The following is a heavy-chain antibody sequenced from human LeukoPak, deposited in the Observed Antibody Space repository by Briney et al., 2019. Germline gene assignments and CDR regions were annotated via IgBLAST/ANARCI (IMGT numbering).Heavy chain of an antibody. CDR3: ARDGGEIYCSGSSCYKHSFDY. D-gene: IGHD2-15*01. CDR1: GYTFSNYY. V-gene: IGHV1-46*01. J-gene: IGHJ4*02. CDR2: IDSSGGST. Sequence: ASVKVSCKASGYTFSNYYMHWVRQAPGQGLEWMGIIDSSGGSTSYAQKFQGRVTVTRDTSTSTVYMELNSLRSEDTAMYYCARDGGEIYCSGSSCYKHSFDYWGRGTLVTVSS.